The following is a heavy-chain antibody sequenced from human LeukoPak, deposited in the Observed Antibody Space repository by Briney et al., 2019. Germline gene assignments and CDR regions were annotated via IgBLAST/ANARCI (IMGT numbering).Heavy chain of an antibody. J-gene: IGHJ6*03. V-gene: IGHV1-69*05. D-gene: IGHD6-13*01. Sequence: ASVKVSCXASGGTFSSYAISWVRQAPGQGLEWMGGIIPIFGTANYAQKFQGRVTITTDESTSTAYMELSSLRSEDTAVYYCARTGYSSSWYRKTYYYYYMDVWGKRTTVTVSS. CDR3: ARTGYSSSWYRKTYYYYYMDV. CDR1: GGTFSSYA. CDR2: IIPIFGTA.